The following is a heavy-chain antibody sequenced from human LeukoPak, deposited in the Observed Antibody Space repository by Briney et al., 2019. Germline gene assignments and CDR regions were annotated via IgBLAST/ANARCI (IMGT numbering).Heavy chain of an antibody. CDR3: ARDGIAAAGTLQNWFDP. J-gene: IGHJ5*02. CDR1: GFTFSSYE. Sequence: GGSLRLSCAASGFTFSSYEMNWVRQAPGKGLEWVSYISSSGSTIYYADSVKGRFTISRDNAKNSLYLQMNSPRAEDTAVYYCARDGIAAAGTLQNWFDPWGQGTLVTVSS. D-gene: IGHD6-13*01. CDR2: ISSSGSTI. V-gene: IGHV3-48*03.